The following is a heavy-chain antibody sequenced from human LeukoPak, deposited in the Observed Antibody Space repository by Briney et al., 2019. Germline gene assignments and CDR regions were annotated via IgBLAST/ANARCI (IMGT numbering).Heavy chain of an antibody. CDR2: ITSSRSYT. J-gene: IGHJ4*02. Sequence: GGSLRLSCAASGFTFSDYYMSWLRQAPGKGLEWGSYITSSRSYTNYADSVKGRFTISRDNAKNSLYLQMNSLRAEDTAVYYCARAPSAVAGMLDYWGQGTLVTVSS. CDR1: GFTFSDYY. D-gene: IGHD6-19*01. CDR3: ARAPSAVAGMLDY. V-gene: IGHV3-11*06.